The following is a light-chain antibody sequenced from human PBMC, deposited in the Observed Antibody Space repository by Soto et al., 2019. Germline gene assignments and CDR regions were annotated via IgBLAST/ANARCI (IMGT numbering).Light chain of an antibody. J-gene: IGLJ2*01. CDR3: QSYDSSLSTAI. CDR1: SSNIGAEYD. Sequence: QSVLTQPPSVSGTPGQSISISCTGTSSNIGAEYDVHWYQQLPGTAPRLLIFGNNNRPSGVPDRFSGSKSGTSASLAITGLQAEDEAIYHCQSYDSSLSTAIFGAGTKLTVL. CDR2: GNN. V-gene: IGLV1-40*01.